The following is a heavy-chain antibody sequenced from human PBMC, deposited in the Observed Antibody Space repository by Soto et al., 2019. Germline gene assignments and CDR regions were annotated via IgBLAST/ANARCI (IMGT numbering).Heavy chain of an antibody. Sequence: QVQLQESGPGLVKPSQTLSLTCTVSGGSISSGGYYWSWIRQHPGKGLEWIGYIYYSGSTYYNPSLKRRVTISVDTAKNQFSLKLSSVTAADTAVYYCARGEDDYIWGSYRNAFDIWGQGTMVTVSS. D-gene: IGHD3-16*02. CDR1: GGSISSGGYY. V-gene: IGHV4-31*03. J-gene: IGHJ3*02. CDR3: ARGEDDYIWGSYRNAFDI. CDR2: IYYSGST.